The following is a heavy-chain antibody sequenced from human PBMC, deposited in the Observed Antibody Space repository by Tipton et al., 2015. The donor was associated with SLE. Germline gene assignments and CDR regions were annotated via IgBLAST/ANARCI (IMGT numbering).Heavy chain of an antibody. V-gene: IGHV4-31*03. D-gene: IGHD5-24*01. CDR3: ASKDGYNSPVAFDI. Sequence: TLSLTCTVSGGSLSSGGYYWSWICQHPGKGLEWIGYIYYSGSTYYNPSLKSRVTISVDTSKNQFSLKLSSVTAADTAVYYCASKDGYNSPVAFDIWGQGTMVTVSS. J-gene: IGHJ3*02. CDR1: GGSLSSGGYY. CDR2: IYYSGST.